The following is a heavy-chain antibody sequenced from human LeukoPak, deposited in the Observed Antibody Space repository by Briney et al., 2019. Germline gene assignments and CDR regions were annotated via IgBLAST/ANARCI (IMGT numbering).Heavy chain of an antibody. CDR1: GFTFSSYS. CDR2: ISSSSSYI. D-gene: IGHD2-15*01. V-gene: IGHV3-21*01. J-gene: IGHJ6*03. CDR3: ARGSGGSATPVYYYYMDV. Sequence: GGSLRLSCAASGFTFSSYSMNWVRQAPGKGLEWVSSISSSSSYIYYADSVKGRFTISRDNAKNSLYLQMNSLRAEDTAVYYCARGSGGSATPVYYYYMDVWGKGTTVTVSS.